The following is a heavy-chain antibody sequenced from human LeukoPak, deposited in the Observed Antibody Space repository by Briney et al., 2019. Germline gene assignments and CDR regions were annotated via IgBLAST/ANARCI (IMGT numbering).Heavy chain of an antibody. V-gene: IGHV1-8*03. CDR3: ARPLRDSSGYYRADAFDI. Sequence: ASVKVSCKASGYTFTSYDINWVRQATGQGLEWMGWMNPNSGNTGYAQKFQGRVTITRNTSISTAYMELGSLRSEDTAVYYCARPLRDSSGYYRADAFDIWGQGTMVTVSS. J-gene: IGHJ3*02. CDR1: GYTFTSYD. CDR2: MNPNSGNT. D-gene: IGHD3-22*01.